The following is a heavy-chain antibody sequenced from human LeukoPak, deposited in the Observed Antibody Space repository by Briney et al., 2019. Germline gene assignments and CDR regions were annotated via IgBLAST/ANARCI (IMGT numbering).Heavy chain of an antibody. CDR2: ISYDGSNK. J-gene: IGHJ4*02. D-gene: IGHD5-18*01. Sequence: PGGSLRLSCAASGFTFSSYAMYWIRQAPGKGLEWVAVISYDGSNKYYADSVKGRFTISRDNSKNTLYLQMNSLRAEDTAVYYCAKDRYSYAFEYSDSWGQGTLVTVSS. CDR1: GFTFSSYA. V-gene: IGHV3-30*04. CDR3: AKDRYSYAFEYSDS.